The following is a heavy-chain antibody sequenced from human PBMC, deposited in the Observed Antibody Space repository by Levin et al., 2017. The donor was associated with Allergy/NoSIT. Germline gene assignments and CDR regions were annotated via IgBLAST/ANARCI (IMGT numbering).Heavy chain of an antibody. V-gene: IGHV3-13*01. Sequence: GESLKISCVGSGFTFSRYDIHWVRQLPGKGLEWVSAVGTSSDTFYPDSVKGRFTVSRENPKNSAYLQMDSLTAGDTAVYYCARDRGMAAAFAANGYFDLWGRGTLVTVSS. CDR1: GFTFSRYD. D-gene: IGHD2-15*01. J-gene: IGHJ2*01. CDR2: VGTSSDT. CDR3: ARDRGMAAAFAANGYFDL.